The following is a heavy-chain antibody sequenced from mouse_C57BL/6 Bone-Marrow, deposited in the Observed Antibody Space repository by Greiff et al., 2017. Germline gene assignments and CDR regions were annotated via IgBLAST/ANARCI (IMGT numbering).Heavy chain of an antibody. V-gene: IGHV5-4*01. CDR1: GFTFSSYA. CDR2: ISDGGSYT. J-gene: IGHJ2*01. Sequence: EVQLVESGGGLVKPGGSLKLSCAASGFTFSSYAMSWVRQTPEKRLEWVATISDGGSYTYYPDNVKGRFTISRDNAKNNLYLQMSHLKSEDTAMYYCARPYYYGSSHYFDYWGQGTTLTVSS. CDR3: ARPYYYGSSHYFDY. D-gene: IGHD1-1*01.